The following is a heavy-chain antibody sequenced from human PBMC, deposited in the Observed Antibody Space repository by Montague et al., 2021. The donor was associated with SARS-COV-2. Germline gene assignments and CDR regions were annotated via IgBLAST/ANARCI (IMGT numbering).Heavy chain of an antibody. CDR1: GGSISSSSYY. J-gene: IGHJ4*02. CDR2: IYYSGST. V-gene: IGHV4-39*01. D-gene: IGHD3-10*01. Sequence: SETLSLTCTVSGGSISSSSYYWGWIRQPPGKGLEWIGSIYYSGSTYYTPSLKSRVTISVDTSKNPFSLKLSSVTAADTAVYYCARQNGKDSPRSVDDMCGVRKCRKVGFGECFDYWGQGTLVTVSS. CDR3: ARQNGKDSPRSVDDMCGVRKCRKVGFGECFDY.